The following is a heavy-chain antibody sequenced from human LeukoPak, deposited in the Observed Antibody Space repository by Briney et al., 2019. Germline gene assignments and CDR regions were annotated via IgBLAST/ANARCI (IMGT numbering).Heavy chain of an antibody. D-gene: IGHD2-2*01. CDR2: IWYDGSNK. V-gene: IGHV3-33*06. Sequence: GGSLRLSCAASGFTFSSYGMHWVRQAPGKGLEWVSVIWYDGSNKYYADSVKGRFTISRDNSKNTLYLQMNSLRAEDTAVYYCAKGWAQYCSSTNCYAFDYWGQGTLVTVSS. CDR1: GFTFSSYG. CDR3: AKGWAQYCSSTNCYAFDY. J-gene: IGHJ4*02.